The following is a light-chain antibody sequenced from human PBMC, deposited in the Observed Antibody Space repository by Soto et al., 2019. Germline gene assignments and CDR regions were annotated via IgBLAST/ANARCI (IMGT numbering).Light chain of an antibody. Sequence: QSVLTQPPSVSGAPGQRVTSSCTGSSSNIGAGYDVHWYQQLPGTAPKLLIYGNSNRPSGVPDRFSGSKSGTSASLAITGLQAEDEADYYCQSYDSSLSGWVFGTATKVTVL. V-gene: IGLV1-40*01. CDR3: QSYDSSLSGWV. J-gene: IGLJ1*01. CDR2: GNS. CDR1: SSNIGAGYD.